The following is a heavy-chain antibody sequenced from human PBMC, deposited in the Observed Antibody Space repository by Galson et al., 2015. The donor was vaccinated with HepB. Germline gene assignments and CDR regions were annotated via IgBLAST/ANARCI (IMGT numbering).Heavy chain of an antibody. Sequence: SVKVSCKVAGFSLSEFSLHWVRQAPGQGLEWMGGLDPEDGEAIYAQRFQGRLIMTEDTSTDTAHLELSGLRVEDTAVYYCAGGGHCGAFVFWGQGTMVIVSS. J-gene: IGHJ3*01. D-gene: IGHD2-21*01. CDR1: GFSLSEFS. V-gene: IGHV1-24*01. CDR3: AGGGHCGAFVF. CDR2: LDPEDGEA.